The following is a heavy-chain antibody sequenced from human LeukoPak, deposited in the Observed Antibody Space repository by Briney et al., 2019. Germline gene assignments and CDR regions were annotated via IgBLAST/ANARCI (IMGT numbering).Heavy chain of an antibody. CDR1: EFSFSSYG. V-gene: IGHV3-48*02. CDR2: IGSRSSSI. J-gene: IGHJ4*02. D-gene: IGHD5-12*01. CDR3: ARAMRSGYDY. Sequence: GGSLRLSCAASEFSFSSYGMNWVRQAPGKRLEWVSYIGSRSSSIYYADSVKGRFTVSRDDARNSLYLQMNSLRDEDTAVYYCARAMRSGYDYWGQGTLVTVSS.